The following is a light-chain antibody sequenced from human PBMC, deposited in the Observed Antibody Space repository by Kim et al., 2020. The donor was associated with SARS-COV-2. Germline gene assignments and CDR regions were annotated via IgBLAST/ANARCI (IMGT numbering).Light chain of an antibody. CDR3: QVWDNNTWV. J-gene: IGLJ3*02. CDR1: NIGSKH. CDR2: RDS. V-gene: IGLV3-9*01. Sequence: SYELTQPLSVSVALGQTASITCGGDNIGSKHVHWYQQKARQAPVLVIYRDSSRPAEIPERFSGSNSGNTATLTVSRAQAGDEADYYCQVWDNNTWVFG.